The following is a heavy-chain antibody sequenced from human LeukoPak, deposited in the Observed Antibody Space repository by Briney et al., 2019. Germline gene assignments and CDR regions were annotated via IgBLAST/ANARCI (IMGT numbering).Heavy chain of an antibody. D-gene: IGHD1/OR15-1a*01. Sequence: ASVKVSCKASGYTFISYWIHWVRQAPGQGLEWMGWINPNSGVTKYAQKFQGRVTMTRETSISTAYMEVTRLTSDDTAVYYCAREEAEQGSHDRFGFDSWGQGTLVTVSS. J-gene: IGHJ4*02. CDR1: GYTFISYW. CDR2: INPNSGVT. CDR3: AREEAEQGSHDRFGFDS. V-gene: IGHV1-2*02.